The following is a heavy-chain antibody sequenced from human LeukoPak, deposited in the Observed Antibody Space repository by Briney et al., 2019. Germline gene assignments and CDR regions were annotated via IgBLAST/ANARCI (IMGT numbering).Heavy chain of an antibody. Sequence: PSETLSLTCTVSGGSISSGSYYWSWIRQPAGKGLEWIGRIYTSGSTNYNPSLKSRVTISVDTSKNQFSLKLSSVTAADTAVYYCARAEGYYDSSGYVREYYFDYWGQGTLVTVSS. CDR2: IYTSGST. CDR1: GGSISSGSYY. J-gene: IGHJ4*02. CDR3: ARAEGYYDSSGYVREYYFDY. V-gene: IGHV4-61*02. D-gene: IGHD3-22*01.